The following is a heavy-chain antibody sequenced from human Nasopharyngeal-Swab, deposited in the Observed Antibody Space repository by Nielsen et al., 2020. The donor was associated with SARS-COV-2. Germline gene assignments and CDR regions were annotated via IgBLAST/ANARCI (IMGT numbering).Heavy chain of an antibody. CDR2: ISGYNCDT. Sequence: ASVKVSCKASGYTFSSYGITWVRQAPGQGLEWMGWISGYNCDTNYAQKLQGRVTMTTDTSTSTAYMELGNLRSDDTAVYYCHVDRVSGSEDSYYFHAMDVWGQGTTVTVSS. CDR1: GYTFSSYG. CDR3: HVDRVSGSEDSYYFHAMDV. D-gene: IGHD6-19*01. V-gene: IGHV1-18*01. J-gene: IGHJ6*02.